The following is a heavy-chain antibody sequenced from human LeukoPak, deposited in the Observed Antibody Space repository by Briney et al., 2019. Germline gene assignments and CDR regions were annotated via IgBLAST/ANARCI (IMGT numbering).Heavy chain of an antibody. V-gene: IGHV3-23*01. CDR2: ISGSGGST. Sequence: PGGSLRLSCAASGFTFSSYAMSWVRQAPGKGLEWVSAISGSGGSTYYADSVKGRFTISRDNSKNTLYLQMNSLRAEDTAVYYCAKDIEYSSGWYNSAFDIWGQGTMVTVSS. J-gene: IGHJ3*02. CDR3: AKDIEYSSGWYNSAFDI. D-gene: IGHD6-19*01. CDR1: GFTFSSYA.